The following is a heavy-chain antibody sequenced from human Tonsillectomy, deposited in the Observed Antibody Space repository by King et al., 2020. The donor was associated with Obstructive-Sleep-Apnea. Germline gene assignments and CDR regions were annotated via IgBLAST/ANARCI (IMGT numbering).Heavy chain of an antibody. V-gene: IGHV1-46*01. CDR2: INPSGGST. D-gene: IGHD1-26*01. CDR1: GYTFTSYY. J-gene: IGHJ6*02. CDR3: ARVGSGSSTFTNYGMDV. Sequence: QLVQSGAEVKKPGASVKVSCKASGYTFTSYYMHWVRQAPGQGLEWMGIINPSGGSTSYAQKFQGRVTMTRDTSTSTVYMERSSLRSEDTAVYYCARVGSGSSTFTNYGMDVWGQGTTVTVSS.